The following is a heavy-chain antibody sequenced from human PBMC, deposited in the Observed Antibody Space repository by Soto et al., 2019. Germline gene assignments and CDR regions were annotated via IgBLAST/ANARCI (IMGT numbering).Heavy chain of an antibody. CDR1: GFTFSNAW. J-gene: IGHJ4*02. CDR2: IKSKSDGGTT. Sequence: EVQLVESGGGLVKPGGSLRLSCAASGFTFSNAWMSWVRQAPGKGLEWVGRIKSKSDGGTTDYAAPVKGRFTISRDXSKNTLYLQMYSLRTDDTAVYYCSTMIVLTGYYVIGGQGTLVTVSS. D-gene: IGHD3-9*01. CDR3: STMIVLTGYYVI. V-gene: IGHV3-15*01.